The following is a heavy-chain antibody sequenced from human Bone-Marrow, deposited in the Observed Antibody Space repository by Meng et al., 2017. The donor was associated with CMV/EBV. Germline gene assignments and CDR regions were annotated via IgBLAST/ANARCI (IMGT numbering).Heavy chain of an antibody. CDR3: AVSYSGYPLAS. D-gene: IGHD5-12*01. CDR2: ISNGGNT. V-gene: IGHV4-39*01. Sequence: GSLRLSCAVSGASISSSGYYGSWMRQPPGKGLEWIATISNGGNTYYSPSLRSRVTISADTSKNQFSLNLNFVAAADTAVYFCAVSYSGYPLASWGQGTRVTVSS. CDR1: GASISSSGYY. J-gene: IGHJ5*02.